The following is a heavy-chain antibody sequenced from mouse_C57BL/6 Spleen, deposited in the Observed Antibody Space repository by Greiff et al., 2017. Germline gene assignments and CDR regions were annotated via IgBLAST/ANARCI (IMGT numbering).Heavy chain of an antibody. J-gene: IGHJ2*01. V-gene: IGHV1-18*01. CDR2: INPNNGGT. CDR3: ARSRYGNPHFDY. D-gene: IGHD2-10*02. Sequence: VQLQQSGPELVKPGASVKIPCKASGYTFTDYNMDWVKQSHGKSLEWIGDINPNNGGTIYNQKFKGKATLTVDKSSSTAYMELRSLTSEDTAVYYCARSRYGNPHFDYWGQGTTLTVSS. CDR1: GYTFTDYN.